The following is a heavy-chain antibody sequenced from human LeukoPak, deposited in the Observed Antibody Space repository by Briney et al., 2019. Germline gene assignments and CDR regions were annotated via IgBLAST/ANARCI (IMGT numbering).Heavy chain of an antibody. CDR3: AREWGPNYVQGWFDP. Sequence: ASVKVSCKTSGYTFSDFYIHWVRQASGQGLEGMGWINPKTGGITYSQKFKGRVTMTRDTSLNTAHMEVTGLTFGDTAVYYCAREWGPNYVQGWFDPWGQGTLVSVSS. D-gene: IGHD3-10*02. CDR1: GYTFSDFY. J-gene: IGHJ5*02. V-gene: IGHV1-2*02. CDR2: INPKTGGI.